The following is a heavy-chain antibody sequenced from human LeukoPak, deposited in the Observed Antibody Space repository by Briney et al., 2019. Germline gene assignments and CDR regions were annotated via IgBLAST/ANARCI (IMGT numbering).Heavy chain of an antibody. D-gene: IGHD4-11*01. V-gene: IGHV3-30*18. CDR3: AKTQTTVTRLRYYYGMDV. J-gene: IGHJ6*02. CDR1: GFTFSSYG. Sequence: GRSLRLSCAASGFTFSSYGMHWVRQAPGKGLEWVAVISYDGSNKYYADSVKGRFTISRDNSKNTLYLQMDSLRAEDTAVYYCAKTQTTVTRLRYYYGMDVWGQGTTVTVSS. CDR2: ISYDGSNK.